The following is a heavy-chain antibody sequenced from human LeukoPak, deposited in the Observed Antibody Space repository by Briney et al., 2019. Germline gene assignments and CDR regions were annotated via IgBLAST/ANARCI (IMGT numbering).Heavy chain of an antibody. Sequence: PGGSLRLSCEASGFTFSSYWMSWVRQAPGKGLEWVASIKQDGSDTYYVDSVKGRFTISRDYAKNSLYLQMRSLGVEDTAVYYCATGGAYYDYWGQGTLVTVSS. V-gene: IGHV3-7*01. CDR3: ATGGAYYDY. CDR2: IKQDGSDT. CDR1: GFTFSSYW. D-gene: IGHD3-10*01. J-gene: IGHJ4*02.